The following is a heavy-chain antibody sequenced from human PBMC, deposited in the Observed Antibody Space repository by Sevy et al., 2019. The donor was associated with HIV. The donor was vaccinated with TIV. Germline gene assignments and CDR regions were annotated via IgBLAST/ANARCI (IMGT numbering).Heavy chain of an antibody. Sequence: GGSLRLSCAASGFIFSNYGMHWVRQAPGKGLEWVAVISSDGSDRDYADSVKGRFTFSRDNSKDRLDLQMNSLRADDTTVYYCANSWGRYDGSSWIYYYYDMDVWGQGTKVTVSS. D-gene: IGHD6-13*01. V-gene: IGHV3-30*18. CDR1: GFIFSNYG. J-gene: IGHJ6*02. CDR2: ISSDGSDR. CDR3: ANSWGRYDGSSWIYYYYDMDV.